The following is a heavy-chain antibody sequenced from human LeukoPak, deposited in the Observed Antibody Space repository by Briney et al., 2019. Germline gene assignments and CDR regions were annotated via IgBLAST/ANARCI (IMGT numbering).Heavy chain of an antibody. CDR3: ANKVHGLRLELRALDS. J-gene: IGHJ4*02. Sequence: ASVKVACKASGGTFSNYAISWVRQAPGQGLEWVGGIIPIYATTNYAQKLWGRVTITTDASTTTAYMELSSLSSEDTAVYYCANKVHGLRLELRALDSWGQGTLVTVSP. CDR1: GGTFSNYA. V-gene: IGHV1-69*05. D-gene: IGHD1-7*01. CDR2: IIPIYATT.